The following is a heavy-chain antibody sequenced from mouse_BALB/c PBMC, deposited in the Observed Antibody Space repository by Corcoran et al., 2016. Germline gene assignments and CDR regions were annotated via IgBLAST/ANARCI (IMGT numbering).Heavy chain of an antibody. CDR3: ARGRSDYYAMDY. CDR1: GYIFTNYG. V-gene: IGHV9-1*02. J-gene: IGHJ4*01. Sequence: QIQLVQSGPELKKPGETVKISCKASGYIFTNYGMNWVKQAPGKGLKGMGWINTYTGEPTYVDDFKGRFAFSLETSVSTAYLQINNLKNEDMATYFCARGRSDYYAMDYWGQGTAVTVSS. CDR2: INTYTGEP.